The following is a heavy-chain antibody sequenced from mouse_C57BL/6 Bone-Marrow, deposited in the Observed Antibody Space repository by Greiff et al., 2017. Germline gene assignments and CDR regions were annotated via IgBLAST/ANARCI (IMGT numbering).Heavy chain of an antibody. D-gene: IGHD1-1*01. CDR1: GFTFSSYA. CDR2: ISSGGDYI. J-gene: IGHJ1*03. CDR3: TRGTVVGWYFDV. V-gene: IGHV5-9-1*02. Sequence: EVHLVESGEGLVKPGGSLKLSCAASGFTFSSYAMSWVRQTPETGLEWVAYISSGGDYISYADTVKGRFTISRDNARNTRYLKMGSLKSEDTAVYYCTRGTVVGWYFDVWGTGTTVTVSS.